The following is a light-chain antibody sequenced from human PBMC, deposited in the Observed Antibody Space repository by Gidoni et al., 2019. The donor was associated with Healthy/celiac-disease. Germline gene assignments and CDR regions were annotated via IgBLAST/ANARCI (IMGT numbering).Light chain of an antibody. J-gene: IGKJ2*01. CDR1: QSISSY. CDR2: AAS. CDR3: QQSYSTPYT. V-gene: IGKV1-39*01. Sequence: DIQMTQSPSSLSASVGDRVTITCRASQSISSYLNWHQQKPGKAPKLLIYAASSLQSGVPSRFSGSGSGTDFTLTISSLQPEDFATYYCQQSYSTPYTFGQXTKLEIK.